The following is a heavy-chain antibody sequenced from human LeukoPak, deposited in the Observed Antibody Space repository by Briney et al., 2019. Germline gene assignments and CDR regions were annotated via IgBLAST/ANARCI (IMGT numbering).Heavy chain of an antibody. D-gene: IGHD3-9*01. Sequence: GGSLRLSCAASGFTFSSYWMSWVRQAPGKGLEWVANIKQDGSEKYYVDSVKGRFTISRDNAKNSLYLQMNSLRAEDTAVYYCARRLLRYFDWLPLPSDAFDIWGQGTMVTVSS. CDR2: IKQDGSEK. CDR3: ARRLLRYFDWLPLPSDAFDI. V-gene: IGHV3-7*01. J-gene: IGHJ3*02. CDR1: GFTFSSYW.